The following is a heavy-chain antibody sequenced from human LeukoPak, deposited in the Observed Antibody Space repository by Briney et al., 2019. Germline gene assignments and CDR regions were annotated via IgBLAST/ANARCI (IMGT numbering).Heavy chain of an antibody. V-gene: IGHV1-2*02. CDR1: GYTFTGYY. CDR3: ATVVVPAAAWFDP. Sequence: GASVKVSCKASGYTFTGYYMHRVRQAPGQGLEWMGWINPNSGGTNYAQKFQGRVTMTRDTSISTAYMELSRLRSDDTAVYYCATVVVPAAAWFDPWGQGTLVTVSS. CDR2: INPNSGGT. D-gene: IGHD2-2*01. J-gene: IGHJ5*02.